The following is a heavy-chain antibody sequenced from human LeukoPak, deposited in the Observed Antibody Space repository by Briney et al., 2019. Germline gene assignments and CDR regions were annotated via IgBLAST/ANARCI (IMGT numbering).Heavy chain of an antibody. J-gene: IGHJ4*02. CDR1: GFTFSSYG. V-gene: IGHV3-30*18. D-gene: IGHD5-18*01. CDR2: ISYDGSSK. Sequence: GRSLRLSCAASGFTFSSYGMHWVRQAPGKGLEWVAVISYDGSSKYYADSVKGRFTISRDNSKNTLYLQMNSLRAEDTAVYYCAKEEQYSYAIWGQGTLVTVSS. CDR3: AKEEQYSYAI.